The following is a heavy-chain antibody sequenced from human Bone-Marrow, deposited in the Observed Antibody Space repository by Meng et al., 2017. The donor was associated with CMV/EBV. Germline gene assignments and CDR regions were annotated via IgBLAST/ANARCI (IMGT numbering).Heavy chain of an antibody. CDR1: GYTFTGYY. D-gene: IGHD2-2*01. Sequence: ASVKVSCKASGYTFTGYYMHWVRQAPGQGLEWMGWINPNSGGTNYAQKFQGRVTMTRDTSISTAYMELSRLRSDDTAVYYCARDRGYCSSTSCPPFDYWGKGTLVPVSS. V-gene: IGHV1-2*02. J-gene: IGHJ4*02. CDR3: ARDRGYCSSTSCPPFDY. CDR2: INPNSGGT.